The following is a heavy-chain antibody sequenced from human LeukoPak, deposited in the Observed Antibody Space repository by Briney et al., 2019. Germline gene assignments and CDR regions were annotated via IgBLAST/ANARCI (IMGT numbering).Heavy chain of an antibody. Sequence: GGSLRLSCAASGFTFSSYSMNWVRQAPGKGLEWVSSISSSSSYIYYADSVKGRFTISRDNAKNSLYLQMNSLRAEDTAVYYCARSTVVTATLLSYGMDVWGQGTTVTVSS. CDR3: ARSTVVTATLLSYGMDV. D-gene: IGHD2-21*02. J-gene: IGHJ6*02. CDR1: GFTFSSYS. V-gene: IGHV3-21*01. CDR2: ISSSSSYI.